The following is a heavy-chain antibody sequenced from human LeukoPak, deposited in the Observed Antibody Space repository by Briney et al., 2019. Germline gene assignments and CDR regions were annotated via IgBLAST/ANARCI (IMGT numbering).Heavy chain of an antibody. CDR3: AHDSSGYFGMDY. CDR2: FYWAYDK. V-gene: IGHV2-5*02. D-gene: IGHD3-22*01. J-gene: IGHJ4*02. CDR1: GLSLSTSGVG. Sequence: SAPTLVKPTHSLTLTCTFSGLSLSTSGVGVGWILQPPGKALEWLALFYWAYDKRYSPSLKSRLTITKDTSKTQVLLIMTNMDPVDTATYYCAHDSSGYFGMDYWGQGILVTVSS.